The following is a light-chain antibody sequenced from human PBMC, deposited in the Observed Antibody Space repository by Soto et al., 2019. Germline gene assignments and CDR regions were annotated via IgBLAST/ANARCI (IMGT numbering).Light chain of an antibody. J-gene: IGLJ1*01. CDR3: SSYTTSNTRQIV. Sequence: QSVRSRAGSVSRSPWQSNTISCTGTSSDLGGYNYVSWYQHHPGKAPKLIIYDVSNRPSGVSIRFSASKSDNTASLTISGLQPEDEADYHCSSYTTSNTRQIVFGTGTKVTVL. V-gene: IGLV2-14*03. CDR2: DVS. CDR1: SSDLGGYNY.